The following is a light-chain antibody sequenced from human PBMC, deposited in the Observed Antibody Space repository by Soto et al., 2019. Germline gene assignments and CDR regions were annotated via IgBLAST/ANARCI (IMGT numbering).Light chain of an antibody. J-gene: IGKJ1*01. V-gene: IGKV3-20*01. CDR1: QNVSSH. Sequence: VLTQSPATLSVSPGESATLSCRASQNVSSHLAWYQQKPGQAPRLRIYGSSSRATGIPDRFSGSGSGTIFTLAISRLEPEDFAVYYCQHYGSSPRTFGQGTKVDIK. CDR3: QHYGSSPRT. CDR2: GSS.